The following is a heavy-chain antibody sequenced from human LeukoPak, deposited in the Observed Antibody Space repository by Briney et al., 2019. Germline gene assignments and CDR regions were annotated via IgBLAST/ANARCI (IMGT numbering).Heavy chain of an antibody. CDR3: ARGAVAGRRGDAFDI. V-gene: IGHV3-7*01. Sequence: GGSLRLSCAASGFTFSSYWMSWVRQAPGKGLEWVANIKQDGSEKYYVDSMKGRFTISRDNAKNSLYLQMNSLRAEDTAVYYCARGAVAGRRGDAFDIWGQGTMVTVSS. CDR2: IKQDGSEK. CDR1: GFTFSSYW. D-gene: IGHD6-19*01. J-gene: IGHJ3*02.